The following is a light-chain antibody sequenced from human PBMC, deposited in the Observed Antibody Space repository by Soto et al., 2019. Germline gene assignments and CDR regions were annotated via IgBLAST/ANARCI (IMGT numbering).Light chain of an antibody. V-gene: IGKV3-20*01. Sequence: EIVLTQSPGTLSLSPGESAIISCRASHSVSRTYLAWYQQKPGQAPRILIFGASDRATGTPDRFSGSGSGTDFTLTISRLEPEYSAVYYCQQFDDSVTFGQGTRLEIK. CDR2: GAS. J-gene: IGKJ5*01. CDR3: QQFDDSVT. CDR1: HSVSRTY.